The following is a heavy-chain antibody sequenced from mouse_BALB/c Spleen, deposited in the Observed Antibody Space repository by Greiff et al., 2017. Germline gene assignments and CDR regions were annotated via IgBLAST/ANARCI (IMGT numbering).Heavy chain of an antibody. V-gene: IGHV5-4*02. D-gene: IGHD1-1*01. J-gene: IGHJ1*01. CDR1: GFTFSDYY. CDR3: ARDRYYYGSSYWYFDV. Sequence: EVQLVESGGGLVKPGGSLKLSCAASGFTFSDYYMYWVRQTPEKRLEWVATISDGGSYTYYPDSVKGRFTISRDNAKNNLYLQMSSLKSEDTAMYYCARDRYYYGSSYWYFDVWGAGTTVTVSS. CDR2: ISDGGSYT.